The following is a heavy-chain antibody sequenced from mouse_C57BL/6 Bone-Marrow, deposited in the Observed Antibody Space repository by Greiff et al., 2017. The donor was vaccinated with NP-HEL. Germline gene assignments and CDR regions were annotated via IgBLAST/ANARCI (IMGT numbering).Heavy chain of an antibody. J-gene: IGHJ2*01. D-gene: IGHD1-1*01. V-gene: IGHV1-42*01. CDR2: INPSTGGT. Sequence: VQLQQSGPELVKPGASVKISCKASGYSFTGYYMNWVKQSPEKSLVWIGEINPSTGGTTYNQKFKAKATLTVDKSSSTAYMQLKSLTSEDSAVYYCARDPIYYYGLDYWGQGTTLTVSS. CDR3: ARDPIYYYGLDY. CDR1: GYSFTGYY.